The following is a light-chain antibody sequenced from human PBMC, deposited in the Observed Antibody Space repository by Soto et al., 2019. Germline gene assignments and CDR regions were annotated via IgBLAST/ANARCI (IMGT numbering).Light chain of an antibody. CDR2: GAS. CDR1: QSVISTY. CDR3: HQYGSSPIT. V-gene: IGKV3-20*01. Sequence: EIVLTQSPGTLSLSPGERATLSCRASQSVISTYLAWYQQKPGQAPRLLIYGASSRATGIPDRFSCSGSGTDFTLTISSLEPEDFAVYYCHQYGSSPITVGQGTRLEI. J-gene: IGKJ5*01.